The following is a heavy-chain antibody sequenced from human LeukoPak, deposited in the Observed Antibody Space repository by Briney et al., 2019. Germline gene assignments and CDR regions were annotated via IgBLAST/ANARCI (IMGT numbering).Heavy chain of an antibody. D-gene: IGHD3-22*01. CDR1: GFTFSSYA. V-gene: IGHV3-23*01. J-gene: IGHJ4*02. CDR3: AKDRGLYYYDSSGDFDY. Sequence: GGSLRLSCAASGFTFSSYAMSWVRQAPGKGLEWVSTISSSGDITDYADSVKGPFTISRDNSKNTLYLQMNSLRAEDTAVYYCAKDRGLYYYDSSGDFDYWGQGTLVTVSS. CDR2: ISSSGDIT.